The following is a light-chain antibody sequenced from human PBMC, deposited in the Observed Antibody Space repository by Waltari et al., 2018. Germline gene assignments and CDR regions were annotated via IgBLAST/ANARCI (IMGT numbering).Light chain of an antibody. J-gene: IGKJ4*01. V-gene: IGKV1-16*01. CDR3: QEYYGYPLS. Sequence: DFQMTQSPSSLSASVGDRVTITCRASQNIDNDLAWFQQKPGNAPKSLIYGVSTLQSVVPSRFRGSRSGADFTLTISNLQPEDSATYFCQEYYGYPLSFGGGTKVEI. CDR1: QNIDND. CDR2: GVS.